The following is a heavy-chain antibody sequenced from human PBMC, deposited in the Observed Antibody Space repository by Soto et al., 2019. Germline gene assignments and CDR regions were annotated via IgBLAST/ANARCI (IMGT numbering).Heavy chain of an antibody. Sequence: PGESLKISCKGSGYSFTSYWIGWVRQMPGKGLEWMGIIYPGDSDTRYSPSFQGQVTISADKSISTAYLQWSSLKASDTAMYYCARRRYYGSGSYSYYYYGMDVWGQGTTVTVSS. CDR2: IYPGDSDT. CDR1: GYSFTSYW. V-gene: IGHV5-51*01. CDR3: ARRRYYGSGSYSYYYYGMDV. D-gene: IGHD3-10*01. J-gene: IGHJ6*02.